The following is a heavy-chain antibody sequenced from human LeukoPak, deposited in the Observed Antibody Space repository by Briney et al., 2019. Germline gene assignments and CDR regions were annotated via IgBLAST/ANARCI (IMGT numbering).Heavy chain of an antibody. CDR2: MNPSSGNT. CDR3: ARGLGRYSSGWY. J-gene: IGHJ4*02. D-gene: IGHD6-19*01. Sequence: ASVKVSCKASGYTFTSYDINWVRQATGQGLEWLGWMNPSSGNTGYAQKFQGRVTMTRDTSISTAYMELSSLRSEDTAMYYCARGLGRYSSGWYWGQGTLVTVSS. CDR1: GYTFTSYD. V-gene: IGHV1-8*01.